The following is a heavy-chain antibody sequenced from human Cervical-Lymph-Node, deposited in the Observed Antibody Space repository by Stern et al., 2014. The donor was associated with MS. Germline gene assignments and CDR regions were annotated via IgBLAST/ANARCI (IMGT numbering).Heavy chain of an antibody. CDR1: GFSFSSYA. CDR2: MSNDGSHT. CDR3: ARANEYTVSHYGMDV. J-gene: IGHJ6*02. V-gene: IGHV3-30*14. D-gene: IGHD5/OR15-5a*01. Sequence: QVQLLQPGGGVVQPGRSLRLSCVASGFSFSSYAMHWVRQVPGKGLEWVAVMSNDGSHTYYANSVKGRFTISRDNSRNTLYLQLNSLRTEDTAVYFCARANEYTVSHYGMDVWGQGTTVTVSS.